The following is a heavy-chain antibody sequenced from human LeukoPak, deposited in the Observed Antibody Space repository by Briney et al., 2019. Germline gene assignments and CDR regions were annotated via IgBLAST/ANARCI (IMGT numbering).Heavy chain of an antibody. CDR1: GYTFTGYY. CDR2: INPNSGNT. J-gene: IGHJ5*02. V-gene: IGHV1-8*02. D-gene: IGHD3-3*01. CDR3: ARGGAGTYYDFWSGYYFSSYSNWFDP. Sequence: ASVKVSCKASGYTFTGYYMHWVRQAPGQGLEWMGWINPNSGNTGYAQKFQGRVTMTRNTSISTAYMELSSLRSEDTAVYYCARGGAGTYYDFWSGYYFSSYSNWFDPWGQGTLVTVSS.